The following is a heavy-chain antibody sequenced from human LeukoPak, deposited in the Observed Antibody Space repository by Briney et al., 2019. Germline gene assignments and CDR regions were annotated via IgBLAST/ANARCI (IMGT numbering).Heavy chain of an antibody. V-gene: IGHV4-59*08. CDR2: IYYSGST. Sequence: SETLSLTCTVSGGSISSYYWSWIRQPPGKGLEWIGCIYYSGSTNYNPSLKSRVTISVDTSKNQFSLKLSSVTAADTAVYYCARHPVASFGYRFDYWGQGTLVTVSS. J-gene: IGHJ4*02. CDR1: GGSISSYY. CDR3: ARHPVASFGYRFDY. D-gene: IGHD3-16*01.